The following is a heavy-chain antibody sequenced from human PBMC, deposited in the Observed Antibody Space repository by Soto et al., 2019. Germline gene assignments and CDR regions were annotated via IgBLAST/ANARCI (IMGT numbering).Heavy chain of an antibody. D-gene: IGHD4-17*01. V-gene: IGHV1-24*01. Sequence: ASVKVSCKVSGYTLTELSMHWVRQAPGKGLEWMGGFDPEDGETIYAQKFQGRVTMTEDKSTDTAYMELSSLRSEDTAMYYCATFDYGDYVRHYAFDIWGQGTMVTVSS. CDR3: ATFDYGDYVRHYAFDI. J-gene: IGHJ3*02. CDR1: GYTLTELS. CDR2: FDPEDGET.